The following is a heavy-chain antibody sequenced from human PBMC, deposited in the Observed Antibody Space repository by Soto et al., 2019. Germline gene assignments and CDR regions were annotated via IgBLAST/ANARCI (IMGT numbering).Heavy chain of an antibody. D-gene: IGHD3-10*01. V-gene: IGHV1-8*01. CDR1: GNTFTSYD. J-gene: IGHJ4*02. Sequence: ASVKVSCKASGNTFTSYDINWVLQATGHGLEWMGWINPNSGNIGYAQKFQGRVTMTRDTAIRTAYMEVSRLRSDDTAVYYCARGRASGSYYLLDYWGQGTLVTVSS. CDR2: INPNSGNI. CDR3: ARGRASGSYYLLDY.